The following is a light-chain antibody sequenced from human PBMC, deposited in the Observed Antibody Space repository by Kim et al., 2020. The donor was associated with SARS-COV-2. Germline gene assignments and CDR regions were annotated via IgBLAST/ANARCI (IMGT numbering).Light chain of an antibody. CDR1: QSISKY. CDR2: DAS. Sequence: SASVGDRVTITGRASQSISKYLNWYQQKPGKAAKLLIYDASSLQSGVPSRLSGSGSGTDFTLTISSLQPEDFATYYCQQSYSTPRTFGQGTKLEI. V-gene: IGKV1-39*01. CDR3: QQSYSTPRT. J-gene: IGKJ2*01.